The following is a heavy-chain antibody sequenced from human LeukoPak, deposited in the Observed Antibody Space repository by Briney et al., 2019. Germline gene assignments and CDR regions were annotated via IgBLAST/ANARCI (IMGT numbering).Heavy chain of an antibody. D-gene: IGHD6-19*01. J-gene: IGHJ4*02. V-gene: IGHV3-53*01. Sequence: PGGSLRLSCAASGFTVSSNYMSWVRQALGKGLEWVSVIYSGGSTYYADSVKGRLTISRDNSKNTLYLQMNSLRAEDTAVYYCARAWDSSGWFDYWGQGTLVTVSS. CDR2: IYSGGST. CDR3: ARAWDSSGWFDY. CDR1: GFTVSSNY.